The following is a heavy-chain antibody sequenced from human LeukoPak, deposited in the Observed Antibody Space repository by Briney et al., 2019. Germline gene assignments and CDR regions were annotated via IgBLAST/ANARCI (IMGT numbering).Heavy chain of an antibody. CDR3: AREGSGWDFDY. Sequence: GGSLRLSCAASGFTFSSYSMNWVRQAPGKGLEWVSYISSSSSTIYYADSVKGRFTISRDNAKNSLYLQMNSLRAEDTAMYYCAREGSGWDFDYWGQGTLVTVSS. CDR2: ISSSSSTI. V-gene: IGHV3-48*01. CDR1: GFTFSSYS. J-gene: IGHJ4*02. D-gene: IGHD6-25*01.